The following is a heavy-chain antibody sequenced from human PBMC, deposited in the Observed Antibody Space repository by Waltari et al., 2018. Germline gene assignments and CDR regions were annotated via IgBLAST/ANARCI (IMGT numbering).Heavy chain of an antibody. CDR2: IQRSGRT. V-gene: IGHV4-4*02. J-gene: IGHJ4*02. Sequence: QTQLQESGPGLVKPSGTLSLTCTVSGDSMRSSDWWSWVRQTPEKGLEWIGQIQRSGRTHYNPSFESRVTISIDTSKNQFSLKVTSTTAADTAVYYCARDRGRGIYLDSWGRGTLVTVSP. CDR3: ARDRGRGIYLDS. CDR1: GDSMRSSDW. D-gene: IGHD2-15*01.